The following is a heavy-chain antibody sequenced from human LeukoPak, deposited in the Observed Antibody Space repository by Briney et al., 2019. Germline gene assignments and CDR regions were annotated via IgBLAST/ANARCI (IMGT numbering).Heavy chain of an antibody. CDR3: ARGSWAEEMATITVHYFDY. CDR1: GGTFSSYA. D-gene: IGHD5-24*01. CDR2: IIPIFGTA. V-gene: IGHV1-69*06. J-gene: IGHJ4*02. Sequence: GASVKVSCKASGGTFSSYAISWARQAPGQGLEWMGGIIPIFGTANYAQKFQGRVTITADKSTSTAYMELSSLRAEDTAVYYCARGSWAEEMATITVHYFDYWGRGTLVTVSS.